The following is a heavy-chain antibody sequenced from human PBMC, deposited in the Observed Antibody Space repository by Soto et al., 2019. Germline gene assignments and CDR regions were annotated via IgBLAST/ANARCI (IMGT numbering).Heavy chain of an antibody. Sequence: SETLSLTCAVYGGSFSGYYWSWIRQPPGKGLEWIGEINHSGSTNYNPSLKSRVTISVDTSKNQFSLKLSSVTAADTAVYYCARGHGVVPAAFDYWDQGTLVTVSS. D-gene: IGHD2-2*01. CDR3: ARGHGVVPAAFDY. CDR1: GGSFSGYY. J-gene: IGHJ4*02. CDR2: INHSGST. V-gene: IGHV4-34*01.